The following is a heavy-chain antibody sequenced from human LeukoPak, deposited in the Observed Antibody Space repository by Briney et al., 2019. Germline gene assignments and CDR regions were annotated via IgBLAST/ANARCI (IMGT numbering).Heavy chain of an antibody. CDR1: GFAFSSFA. CDR3: AKGRGWEASYYYYYMDV. J-gene: IGHJ6*03. CDR2: ISGYGDTT. V-gene: IGHV3-23*01. Sequence: GGSLRLSCSASGFAFSSFAMNWVRQAPGKGLEWVSIISGYGDTTYYTDSVRGRFTISRDNSKNTLYLQMNSLRAEDTAVYYCAKGRGWEASYYYYYMDVWGKGTTVTISS. D-gene: IGHD1-26*01.